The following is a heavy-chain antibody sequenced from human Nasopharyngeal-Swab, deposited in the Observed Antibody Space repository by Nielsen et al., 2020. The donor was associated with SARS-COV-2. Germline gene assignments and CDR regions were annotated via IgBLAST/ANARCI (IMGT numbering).Heavy chain of an antibody. D-gene: IGHD3-16*01. CDR2: IKQDGSEK. Sequence: GESLKISCAASGFTFSDYYMSWIRQAPGKGLEWVANIKQDGSEKYYVDSVKGRFTISRDNAKNSLYLQMNSLRAEDTAVYYCARDGAGTYYDYVWGRPYAFDIWGQGTMVTVSS. J-gene: IGHJ3*02. CDR1: GFTFSDYY. CDR3: ARDGAGTYYDYVWGRPYAFDI. V-gene: IGHV3-7*01.